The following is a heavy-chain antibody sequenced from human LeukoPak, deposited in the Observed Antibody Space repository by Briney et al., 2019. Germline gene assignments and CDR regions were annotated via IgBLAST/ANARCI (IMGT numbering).Heavy chain of an antibody. V-gene: IGHV4-38-2*02. D-gene: IGHD3-22*01. CDR1: GYSISSGYY. CDR3: ARHEYSSGYFPGDYYYYMDV. Sequence: SETLSLTCTVSGYSISSGYYWGWIRQPPGKGLEWIGEINHSGSTNYNPSLKSRVTISVDTSKNQFSLKLSSVTAADTAVYYCARHEYSSGYFPGDYYYYMDVWGKGTTVTISS. CDR2: INHSGST. J-gene: IGHJ6*03.